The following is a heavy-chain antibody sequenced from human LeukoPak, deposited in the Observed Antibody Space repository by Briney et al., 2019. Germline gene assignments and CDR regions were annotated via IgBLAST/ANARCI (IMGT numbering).Heavy chain of an antibody. CDR1: GYTFTGYY. V-gene: IGHV1-2*02. Sequence: ASVKVSCKASGYTFTGYYMHWVRQAPGQGLEWMGWINPNSGGTNYAQKFQGRVTMARDTSISTAYMELSRLRSDDTAVYYCARGNDFWSGSPDYWGQGTLVTVSS. CDR2: INPNSGGT. D-gene: IGHD3-3*01. CDR3: ARGNDFWSGSPDY. J-gene: IGHJ4*02.